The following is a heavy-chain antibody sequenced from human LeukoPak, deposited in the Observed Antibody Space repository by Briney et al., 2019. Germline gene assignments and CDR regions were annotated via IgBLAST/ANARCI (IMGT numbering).Heavy chain of an antibody. CDR3: ARGSRKGRYFDY. D-gene: IGHD2-21*01. J-gene: IGHJ4*02. V-gene: IGHV3-48*03. Sequence: GGSLRLPCAASGFTFSDYEMNWLRQAPGKGLEWVSYISGSGTTMYYADSVRGRFTISRDNAENSLYLQTNRLRAEDTAIYYCARGSRKGRYFDYWGQGTLVTVSS. CDR1: GFTFSDYE. CDR2: ISGSGTTM.